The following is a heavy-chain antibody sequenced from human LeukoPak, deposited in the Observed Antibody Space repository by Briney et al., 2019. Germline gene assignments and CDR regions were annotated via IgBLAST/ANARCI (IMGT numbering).Heavy chain of an antibody. D-gene: IGHD4-17*01. CDR2: IMPLFGTA. CDR1: GGTFNNSA. Sequence: SVKVSCKTSGGTFNNSAISWVRQAPGQGLEWLGGIMPLFGTAGYAQKFQGRVTITKDESTRTVYLELPSLTSDDTAVYYCARDVHGDYGSGWFDPWGQGTLVSVSS. J-gene: IGHJ5*02. V-gene: IGHV1-69*05. CDR3: ARDVHGDYGSGWFDP.